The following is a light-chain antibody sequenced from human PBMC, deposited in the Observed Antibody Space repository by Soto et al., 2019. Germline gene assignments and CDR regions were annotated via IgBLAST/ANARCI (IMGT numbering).Light chain of an antibody. V-gene: IGLV2-14*01. J-gene: IGLJ1*01. CDR2: EVS. Sequence: QSALTQPASVSGSPGQSITISCTGTSSDVGGYNYVSWYQQHPGKAPKLMIYEVSYRPSGISNRFSGSKSGNTASLTISGLQAEDEADYYCSSYTSRGTYVFGTGTQLTVL. CDR1: SSDVGGYNY. CDR3: SSYTSRGTYV.